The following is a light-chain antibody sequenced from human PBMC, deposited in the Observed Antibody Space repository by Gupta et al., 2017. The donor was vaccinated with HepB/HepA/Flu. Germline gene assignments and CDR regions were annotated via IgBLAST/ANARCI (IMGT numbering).Light chain of an antibody. J-gene: IGLJ2*01. CDR2: GNS. CDR1: SSNIGAGYA. CDR3: QSYDSSLSGL. Sequence: QSVLTPPPSVSGAPGQRVTISCTGSSSNIGAGYAVHWYQQLPGTAPKLLIYGNSNRPSGVPDRFAGSQSGTSASLAITGLQAEDEADYYCQSYDSSLSGLFGGGTKLTVL. V-gene: IGLV1-40*01.